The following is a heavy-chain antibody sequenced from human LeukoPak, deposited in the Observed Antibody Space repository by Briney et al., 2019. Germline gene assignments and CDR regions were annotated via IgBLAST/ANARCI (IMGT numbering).Heavy chain of an antibody. CDR1: GFTFSDHA. D-gene: IGHD1-26*01. Sequence: GGSLRLSCAASGFTFSDHAMHWVRQATGKGLEWVSAVGIAADTFYPGSVKGRFTISRENAKNSLYLQMNSLRVEDTAVYYCVRQKKSHGNFDYWGQGTLVTVSS. CDR2: VGIAADT. V-gene: IGHV3-13*01. J-gene: IGHJ4*02. CDR3: VRQKKSHGNFDY.